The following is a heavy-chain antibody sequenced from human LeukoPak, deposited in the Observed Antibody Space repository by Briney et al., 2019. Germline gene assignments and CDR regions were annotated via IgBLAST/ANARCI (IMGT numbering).Heavy chain of an antibody. CDR3: ARGGSSGPVDY. D-gene: IGHD3-22*01. J-gene: IGHJ4*02. CDR2: IYHSGST. Sequence: PSETLSLTCAVSGGSISSGGYSWSWVRQPPGKGLEWIGYIYHSGSTYYNPSLKSRVTISVDRSKNQFSPKLSSVTAADTAVYYCARGGSSGPVDYWGQGTLVTVSS. V-gene: IGHV4-30-2*01. CDR1: GGSISSGGYS.